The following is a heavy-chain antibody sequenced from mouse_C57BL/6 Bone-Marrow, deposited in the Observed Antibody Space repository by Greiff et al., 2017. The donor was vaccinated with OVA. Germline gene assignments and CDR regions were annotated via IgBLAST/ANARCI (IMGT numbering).Heavy chain of an antibody. CDR2: SRNKANDYTT. Sequence: DVKLVESGGGLVQSGRSLRLSCATSGFTFSDFYMEWVRQAPGKGLEWIAASRNKANDYTTEYSASVKGRFIVSRDTSQSILYLQMNALRAEDTAIYYCARDATAMDYWGQGTSVTVSS. J-gene: IGHJ4*01. CDR1: GFTFSDFY. CDR3: ARDATAMDY. V-gene: IGHV7-1*01.